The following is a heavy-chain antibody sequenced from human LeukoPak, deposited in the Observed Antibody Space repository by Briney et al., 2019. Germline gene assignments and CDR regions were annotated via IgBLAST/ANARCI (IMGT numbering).Heavy chain of an antibody. CDR3: AELGITMSGGV. V-gene: IGHV3-9*01. CDR1: GFTFDDYA. Sequence: SLRLSCAASGFTFDDYAMHWVRQAPGKGLEGGSGISWNSGSIGYADSVKGRFTISRDNAKNSLYLQMNSLRAEDTAVYYCAELGITMSGGVWGKGTTVTISS. CDR2: ISWNSGSI. J-gene: IGHJ6*04. D-gene: IGHD3-10*02.